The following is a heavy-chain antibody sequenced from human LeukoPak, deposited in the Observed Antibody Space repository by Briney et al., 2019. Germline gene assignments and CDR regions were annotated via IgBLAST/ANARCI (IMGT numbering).Heavy chain of an antibody. Sequence: PGGSLRLSCAASGNYWMHWVRQAPGKGLVWVSHINGDGSWTTYADSVKGRFTISKDNAKNTVYLQMNNLRAEDTAVYYCVSFYETYWGRGTLVTVSS. V-gene: IGHV3-74*01. J-gene: IGHJ4*02. CDR1: GNYW. CDR2: INGDGSWT. D-gene: IGHD2-2*01. CDR3: VSFYETY.